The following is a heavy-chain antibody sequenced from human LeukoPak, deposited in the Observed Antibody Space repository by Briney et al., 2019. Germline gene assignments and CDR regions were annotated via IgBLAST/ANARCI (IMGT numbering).Heavy chain of an antibody. CDR1: GFTFSSYD. V-gene: IGHV3-48*03. CDR2: ISSGGRTI. CDR3: ARGGQGYDLNWFDP. D-gene: IGHD3-3*01. J-gene: IGHJ5*02. Sequence: GGSLRLSCAASGFTFSSYDMNWVRQAPGKGLEWVSYISSGGRTIHYADSVKGRFTISRDNSKNTLYLQMNSLRAEDTAVYYCARGGQGYDLNWFDPWGQGTLVTVSS.